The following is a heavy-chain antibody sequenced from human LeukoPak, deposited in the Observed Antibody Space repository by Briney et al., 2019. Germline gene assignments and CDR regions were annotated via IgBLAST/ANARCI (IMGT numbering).Heavy chain of an antibody. CDR1: GITFSDQY. V-gene: IGHV3-11*06. CDR3: ARTARLLGH. D-gene: IGHD2-15*01. Sequence: PGWSLRLSCAVSGITFSDQYMNWLRQAAGKGLEWVSYISPDSRDTNYIDSVKGRFIISRDNARNSLFLQMNSLRAEDTAVYYCARTARLLGHWGQGTLVTVSS. CDR2: ISPDSRDT. J-gene: IGHJ4*02.